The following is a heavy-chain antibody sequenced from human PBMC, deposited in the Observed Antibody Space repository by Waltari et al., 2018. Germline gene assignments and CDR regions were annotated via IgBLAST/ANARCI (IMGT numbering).Heavy chain of an antibody. J-gene: IGHJ4*02. CDR3: VKGRYYDFWSAYPDY. CDR2: ISWDGTNT. D-gene: IGHD3-3*01. V-gene: IGHV3-43D*04. Sequence: ELQLVESGGAVVQPGGSLRLSCAASGFTFDDHAMHWVRQAPGKGLEWVSVISWDGTNTYYVDSVKGRFTISRDNSKSTLYLQMSRLRAEDTALYYCVKGRYYDFWSAYPDYWGQGTLVTVSS. CDR1: GFTFDDHA.